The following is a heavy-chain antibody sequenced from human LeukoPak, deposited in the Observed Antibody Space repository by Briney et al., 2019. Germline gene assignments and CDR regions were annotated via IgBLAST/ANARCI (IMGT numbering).Heavy chain of an antibody. CDR2: IYSGGST. Sequence: GGSLRLSCAASGFTFSSYSMNWVRQAPGKGLEWVSVIYSGGSTYYADSVKGRFTISRDNSKNTLYLQMNSLRAEDTAVYYCARGHDYGDYYYYYGMDVWGQGTTVTVSS. V-gene: IGHV3-53*01. CDR1: GFTFSSYS. J-gene: IGHJ6*02. D-gene: IGHD4-17*01. CDR3: ARGHDYGDYYYYYGMDV.